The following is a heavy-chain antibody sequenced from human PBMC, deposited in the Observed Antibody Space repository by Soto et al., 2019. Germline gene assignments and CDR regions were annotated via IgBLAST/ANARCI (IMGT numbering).Heavy chain of an antibody. CDR3: ARAYGGFDNGLDV. J-gene: IGHJ6*02. CDR1: GDSIRSYY. V-gene: IGHV4-59*01. Sequence: PSETLSLTCTVSGDSIRSYYWTWIRRPPGKGLELIGYIYYSGSTRYNPSLKSRVTISVDMSRNQFSLKLSSVIAADTAVYYCARAYGGFDNGLDVWGQGTAVTVSS. D-gene: IGHD5-12*01. CDR2: IYYSGST.